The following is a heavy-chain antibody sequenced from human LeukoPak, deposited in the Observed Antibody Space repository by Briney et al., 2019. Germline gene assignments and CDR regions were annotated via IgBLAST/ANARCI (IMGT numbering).Heavy chain of an antibody. CDR2: INHSGST. V-gene: IGHV4-34*01. J-gene: IGHJ6*02. Sequence: PSETLSLTCAVYGGSFSGYYWSWIRQPPGKGLEWIGEINHSGSTNYNPSLKSRVTISVDTSKNQFSLKLSSVTAADTAVYYCAAAPTYYYYYGMDVWGQGTTVTVSS. CDR3: AAAPTYYYYYGMDV. CDR1: GGSFSGYY.